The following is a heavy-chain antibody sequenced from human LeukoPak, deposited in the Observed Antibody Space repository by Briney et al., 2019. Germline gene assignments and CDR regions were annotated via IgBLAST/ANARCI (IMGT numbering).Heavy chain of an antibody. V-gene: IGHV3-23*01. J-gene: IGHJ4*02. CDR1: GFTFSGYA. D-gene: IGHD1-26*01. CDR3: AKTMGAIDHDY. CDR2: ISSSGGSK. Sequence: GGSLRLSCAASGFTFSGYAMSWVRQAPGKGLEWVSDISSSGGSKYYADSVKGRFTISRDNSKNTLYLQMNSLRAEDTAVYYCAKTMGAIDHDYWGQGTLVTVSS.